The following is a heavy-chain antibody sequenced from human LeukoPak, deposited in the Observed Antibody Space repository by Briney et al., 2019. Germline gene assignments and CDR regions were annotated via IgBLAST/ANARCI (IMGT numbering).Heavy chain of an antibody. CDR3: ARDSRYCSSPSCYFDY. CDR1: GFTVSDNY. V-gene: IGHV3-66*02. D-gene: IGHD2-2*01. CDR2: IYSGGTT. J-gene: IGHJ4*02. Sequence: GGSLRLSCAVSGFTVSDNYMSWVRQAPGKGLGWVSVIYSGGTTYYSDSVKGRFTISRDESKHTLYLQMNSLRAEDTAVYYCARDSRYCSSPSCYFDYWGQGTLVTVSS.